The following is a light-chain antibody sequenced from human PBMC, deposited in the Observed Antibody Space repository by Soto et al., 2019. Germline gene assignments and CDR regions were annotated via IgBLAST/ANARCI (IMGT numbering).Light chain of an antibody. CDR1: LGISGW. V-gene: IGKV1-12*02. CDR2: DAS. Sequence: DVQMSQSPSSVSASVGDRVTIACRASLGISGWLAWYQQKPGKAPKLLIYDASSLQTGVASRFTGSGSGTDFTLTISSLQPEDFATYYCQQTDSFPFTFGPGTKVDI. CDR3: QQTDSFPFT. J-gene: IGKJ3*01.